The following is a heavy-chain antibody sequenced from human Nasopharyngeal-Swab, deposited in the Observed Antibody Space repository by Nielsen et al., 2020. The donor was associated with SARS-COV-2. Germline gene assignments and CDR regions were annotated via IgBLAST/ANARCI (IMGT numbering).Heavy chain of an antibody. CDR2: ISYGGGDE. J-gene: IGHJ4*02. Sequence: GGSLRLSCEASGFTFSSYPMQWVRRAPGKGLEWVSVISYGGGDEHYADSVQGRFTISRDNSKNTLYLQMNSLTVDDTAVYYCARSYNPGGCGWLLSNDWGQGTLVTVSS. CDR1: GFTFSSYP. V-gene: IGHV3-30*04. CDR3: ARSYNPGGCGWLLSND. D-gene: IGHD6-19*01.